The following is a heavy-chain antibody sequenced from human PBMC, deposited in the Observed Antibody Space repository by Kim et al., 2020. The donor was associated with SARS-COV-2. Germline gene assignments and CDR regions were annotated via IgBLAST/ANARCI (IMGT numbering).Heavy chain of an antibody. J-gene: IGHJ5*02. V-gene: IGHV3-21*01. Sequence: GGSLRLSCAASGFTFSSYSMNWVRQAPGKGLEWVSSISSSSSYIYYADSVKGRFTISRDNAKNSLYLQMNSLRAEDTAVYYCARFGEVVAAIGENWFDPWGQGTLVTVSS. CDR2: ISSSSSYI. D-gene: IGHD2-15*01. CDR3: ARFGEVVAAIGENWFDP. CDR1: GFTFSSYS.